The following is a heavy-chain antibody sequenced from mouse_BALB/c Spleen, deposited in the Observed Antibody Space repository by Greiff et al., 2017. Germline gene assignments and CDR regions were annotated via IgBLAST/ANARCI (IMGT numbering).Heavy chain of an antibody. CDR1: GYTFTDYN. V-gene: IGHV1S29*02. J-gene: IGHJ4*01. CDR2: IYPYNGGT. Sequence: VQLKESGPELVKPGASVKISCKASGYTFTDYNMHWVKQSHGKSLEWIGYIYPYNGGTGYNQKFKSKATVTVDNSSSTAYMELRSLTSEDSAVYYCARHDYDGARDYWGQGTSVTVSS. D-gene: IGHD2-4*01. CDR3: ARHDYDGARDY.